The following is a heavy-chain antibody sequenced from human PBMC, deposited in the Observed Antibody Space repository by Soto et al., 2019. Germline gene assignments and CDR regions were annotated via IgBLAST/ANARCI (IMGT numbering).Heavy chain of an antibody. CDR3: ARVLESYGFDY. CDR1: GFTFGSYG. Sequence: QVQLVESGGGVVQPGRSLRLSCAASGFTFGSYGMHWVRQAPGKGLEWVAFISYDGTEKYYGDSVKGRFTISRDKSRNTLPLQMISLRPDDTSVYYCARVLESYGFDYWGQGTLVTVSS. J-gene: IGHJ4*02. CDR2: ISYDGTEK. V-gene: IGHV3-30*03. D-gene: IGHD5-18*01.